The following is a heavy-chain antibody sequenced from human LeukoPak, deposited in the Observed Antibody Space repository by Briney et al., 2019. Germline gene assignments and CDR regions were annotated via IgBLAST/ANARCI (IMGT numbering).Heavy chain of an antibody. J-gene: IGHJ3*02. CDR2: IIPIFGTA. D-gene: IGHD6-6*01. V-gene: IGHV1-69*13. Sequence: SVKVSCKATGGTFSSYAISWVRQAPGQGLEWMGGIIPIFGTANYAQKFQGRVTITADESTSTAYMELSSLRSEDTAVYYCARGKYSSSNAFDIWGQGTMVTVSS. CDR3: ARGKYSSSNAFDI. CDR1: GGTFSSYA.